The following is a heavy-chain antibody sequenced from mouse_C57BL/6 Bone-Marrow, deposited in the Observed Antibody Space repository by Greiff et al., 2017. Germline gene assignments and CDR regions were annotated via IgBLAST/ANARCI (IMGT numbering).Heavy chain of an antibody. V-gene: IGHV10-1*01. D-gene: IGHD1-1*01. CDR1: GFSFNTYA. CDR2: IRSKSNNYAT. J-gene: IGHJ4*01. CDR3: VSFYYGSLYAMDY. Sequence: EVMLVESGGGLVQPKGSLKLSCAASGFSFNTYAMNWVRQAPGKGLEWVARIRSKSNNYATYYADSVKDRFTISRDDSESMLYLQMNNLKTEDTAMYYCVSFYYGSLYAMDYWGQGTSVTVSS.